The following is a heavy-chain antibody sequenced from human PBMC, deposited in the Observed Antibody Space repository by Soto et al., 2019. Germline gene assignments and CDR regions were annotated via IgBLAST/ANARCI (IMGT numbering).Heavy chain of an antibody. V-gene: IGHV3-23*01. D-gene: IGHD3-3*01. J-gene: IGHJ4*02. CDR3: AKATLRVVHPLVFDH. CDR2: ISGSGGAT. Sequence: GGSLRLSCEAYGFSFSSSAMNWVRQAPGKGLEWISVISGSGGATYFADSVKGRFTISRDNSKNTLYLQMNSLRAEDTAVYYCAKATLRVVHPLVFDHWGQGSLVTVS. CDR1: GFSFSSSA.